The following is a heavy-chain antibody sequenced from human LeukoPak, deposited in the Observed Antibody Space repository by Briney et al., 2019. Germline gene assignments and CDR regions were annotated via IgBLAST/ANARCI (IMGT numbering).Heavy chain of an antibody. Sequence: GGSLRLSCAASGFSFSSYSLNWVRQAPGKGLEWVSYISHTGSTMSYADSVKGRFTISRDNARNSLYLQMNSLRAEDTAVYYCARGRIFYYDSSGYPNDAFDIWGQGTMVTVSS. D-gene: IGHD3-22*01. CDR1: GFSFSSYS. V-gene: IGHV3-48*04. CDR2: ISHTGSTM. J-gene: IGHJ3*02. CDR3: ARGRIFYYDSSGYPNDAFDI.